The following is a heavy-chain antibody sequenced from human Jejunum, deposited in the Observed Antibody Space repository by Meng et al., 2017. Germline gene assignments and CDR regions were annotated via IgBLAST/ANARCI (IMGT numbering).Heavy chain of an antibody. V-gene: IGHV4-61*01. J-gene: IGHJ4*02. CDR2: NFDNGRT. D-gene: IGHD7-27*01. Sequence: QVALQESGPGLVRPSETLSLTCTVSGGFASSGSYYWTWVLQSPGKGLEWIGYNFDNGRTNYNPSLKSRVTMSVDTSRNQFSLKLSSVTAADTAVYYCARDNWGSIDYWGQGVLVTVSS. CDR3: ARDNWGSIDY. CDR1: GGFASSGSYY.